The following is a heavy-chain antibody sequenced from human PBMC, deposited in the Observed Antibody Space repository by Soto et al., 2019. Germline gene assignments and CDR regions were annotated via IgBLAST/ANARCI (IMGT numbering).Heavy chain of an antibody. CDR1: GFTFSSYA. D-gene: IGHD6-13*01. Sequence: QVQLVASGGGVVQPGRSLRLSCAASGFTFSSYAMHWVRQAPGKGLEWVAVISYDGSNKYYADSVKGRFTISRDNSKNTLYLQMNSLRAEDTAVYYCARDPGLIGIAAADWGQGTLVTVSS. J-gene: IGHJ4*02. V-gene: IGHV3-30-3*01. CDR2: ISYDGSNK. CDR3: ARDPGLIGIAAAD.